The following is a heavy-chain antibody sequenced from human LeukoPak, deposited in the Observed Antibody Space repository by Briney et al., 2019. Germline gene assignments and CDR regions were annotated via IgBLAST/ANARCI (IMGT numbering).Heavy chain of an antibody. CDR3: ARSLWFGELSIPAFDY. CDR2: IKQDGSEK. J-gene: IGHJ4*02. V-gene: IGHV3-7*01. D-gene: IGHD3-10*01. CDR1: GFTFSSYW. Sequence: PGGSLRLSCAASGFTFSSYWMSWVRQAPGKGLEWVANIKQDGSEKYYVDSVKGRFTISRDNAKNSLYLQMNSLRAEDTAVYYCARSLWFGELSIPAFDYWGQGTLVTVSS.